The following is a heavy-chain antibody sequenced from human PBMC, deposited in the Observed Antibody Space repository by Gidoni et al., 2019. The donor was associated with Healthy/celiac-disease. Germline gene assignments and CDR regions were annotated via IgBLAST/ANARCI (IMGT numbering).Heavy chain of an antibody. CDR2: INHSGST. D-gene: IGHD6-13*01. Sequence: QVQLQQWGAGLLKPSETLSLTCAVYGGSFRGYYWSWIRQPPGKGLEWIGEINHSGSTNYNPSLKSRVTISVDTSKNQFSLKLSSVAAADTAVYYCARDKYSSSWLDYWGQGTLVTVSS. CDR3: ARDKYSSSWLDY. V-gene: IGHV4-34*01. CDR1: GGSFRGYY. J-gene: IGHJ4*02.